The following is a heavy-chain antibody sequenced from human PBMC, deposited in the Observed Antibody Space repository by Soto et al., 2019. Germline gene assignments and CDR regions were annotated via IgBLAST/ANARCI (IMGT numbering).Heavy chain of an antibody. CDR1: GFTFSSYA. CDR3: AKGAEQLARCGYFDY. D-gene: IGHD6-13*01. J-gene: IGHJ4*02. V-gene: IGHV3-23*01. CDR2: ISGSGGST. Sequence: EVQLLESGGGLLQPGGSLILSGAASGFTFSSYAMSLVRQAPGKGLEWVSAISGSGGSTYYADSVKGRFTISRDNSKNPLYLQMHRLRAEDTAVYYCAKGAEQLARCGYFDYWGQGSLVTVSS.